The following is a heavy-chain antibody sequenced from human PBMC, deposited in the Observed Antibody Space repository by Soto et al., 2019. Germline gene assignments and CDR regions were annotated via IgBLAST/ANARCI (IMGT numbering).Heavy chain of an antibody. D-gene: IGHD6-6*01. CDR2: INHSGST. CDR3: ARGSGFPAARNFDY. V-gene: IGHV4-34*01. J-gene: IGHJ4*02. CDR1: GGSFSGYY. Sequence: SETLSLTCAVYGGSFSGYYWSWIRQPPGKGLEWIGEINHSGSTNYNPSLKSRVTISVDTSKNQFSLKLSSVTAADTAVYYCARGSGFPAARNFDYWGQGTLVTVSS.